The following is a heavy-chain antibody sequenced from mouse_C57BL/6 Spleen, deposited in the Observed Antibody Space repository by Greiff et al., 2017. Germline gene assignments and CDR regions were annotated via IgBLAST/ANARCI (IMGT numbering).Heavy chain of an antibody. J-gene: IGHJ1*03. D-gene: IGHD4-1*01. CDR2: IDPEDGET. V-gene: IGHV14-2*01. CDR1: GFNIKDYY. Sequence: EVQLQQSGAELVKPGASVKLSCTASGFNIKDYYMHWVKQRTEQGLEWIGRIDPEDGETKSAPKFQGKATITADTSSNTAYLQLSSLTSEDTAVYYCASLTGTWGYFDVWGTGTTVTVSS. CDR3: ASLTGTWGYFDV.